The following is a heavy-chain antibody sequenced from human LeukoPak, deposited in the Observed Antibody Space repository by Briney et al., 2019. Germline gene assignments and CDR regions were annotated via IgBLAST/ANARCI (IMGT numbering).Heavy chain of an antibody. CDR2: ISVYNGNT. V-gene: IGHV1-18*01. CDR3: ARESSYASIGSYYDDY. D-gene: IGHD3-22*01. Sequence: ASVKVSCKASGYTFINYGISWVRQAPGQGLECMGGISVYNGNTNYAQRLQRRVIITTDTSTITAYIELRSLRSYDTTMHDCARESSYASIGSYYDDYSGPGTLVTVSS. J-gene: IGHJ4*02. CDR1: GYTFINYG.